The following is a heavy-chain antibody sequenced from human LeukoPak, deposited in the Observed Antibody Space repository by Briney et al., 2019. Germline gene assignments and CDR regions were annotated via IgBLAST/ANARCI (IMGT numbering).Heavy chain of an antibody. J-gene: IGHJ5*02. V-gene: IGHV1-2*02. CDR1: GYTFTGYY. CDR3: ARDGRVGATWFDP. D-gene: IGHD1-26*01. CDR2: INHNSGGT. Sequence: ASVKVSCKASGYTFTGYYMHWVRQAPGQGLEWMGWINHNSGGTNYAQKFQGRVTMTRDTSISTAYMELSRLRSDDTAVYYCARDGRVGATWFDPWGQGTLVTVSS.